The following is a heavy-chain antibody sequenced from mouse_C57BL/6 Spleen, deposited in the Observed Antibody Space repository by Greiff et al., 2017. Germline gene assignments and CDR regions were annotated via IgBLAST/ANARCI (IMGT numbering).Heavy chain of an antibody. V-gene: IGHV1-55*01. J-gene: IGHJ2*01. CDR2: IYPGSGST. D-gene: IGHD1-1*01. CDR3: ARDYYGSSYGY. CDR1: GYTFTSYW. Sequence: QVQLKESGAELVKPGASVKMSCKASGYTFTSYWITWVKQRPGQGLEWIGDIYPGSGSTNYNEKFKSKATLTVDTSSSTAYMQLSSLTSEDSAVYYCARDYYGSSYGYWGQGTTLTVSS.